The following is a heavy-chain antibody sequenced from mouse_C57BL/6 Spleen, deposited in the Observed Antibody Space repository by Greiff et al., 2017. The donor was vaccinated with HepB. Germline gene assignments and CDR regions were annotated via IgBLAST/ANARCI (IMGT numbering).Heavy chain of an antibody. V-gene: IGHV1-54*01. CDR2: INPGSGGT. J-gene: IGHJ3*01. CDR1: GYAFTNYL. D-gene: IGHD2-2*01. Sequence: QVQLQQSGAELVRPGPSVKVSCKASGYAFTNYLIEWVKQRPGQGLEWIGVINPGSGGTNYNEKFKGKATLTADKSSSTAYMQLSSLTSEDSAVYFCARDGYDSFAYWGQGTLVTVSA. CDR3: ARDGYDSFAY.